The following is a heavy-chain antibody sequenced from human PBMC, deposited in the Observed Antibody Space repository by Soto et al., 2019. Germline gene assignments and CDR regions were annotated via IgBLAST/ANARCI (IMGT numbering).Heavy chain of an antibody. CDR3: AKDTLYSSSSLFDY. Sequence: GGSLRLSCAASGFTFSSYAMSWVRQAPGKRLEWVSAISGSGGSTYYADSVKGRFTISRDNSKNTLYLQMNSLRAEDTAVYYCAKDTLYSSSSLFDYWGQGTLVTVSS. V-gene: IGHV3-23*01. D-gene: IGHD6-6*01. CDR1: GFTFSSYA. J-gene: IGHJ4*02. CDR2: ISGSGGST.